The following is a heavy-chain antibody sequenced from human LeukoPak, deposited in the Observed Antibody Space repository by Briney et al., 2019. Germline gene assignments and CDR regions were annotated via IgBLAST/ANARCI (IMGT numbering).Heavy chain of an antibody. CDR2: TSGSGGDT. V-gene: IGHV3-23*01. J-gene: IGHJ4*02. Sequence: GGSLRLSCAASGFTFSTDAMTWVRQAPGKGLQWVSATSGSGGDTYYEDSVKGRFTISRDNSKNMMYLQMNSLRAEDTAVYYCARDSSAWSKNYWGQGTLVTVSS. D-gene: IGHD6-19*01. CDR3: ARDSSAWSKNY. CDR1: GFTFSTDA.